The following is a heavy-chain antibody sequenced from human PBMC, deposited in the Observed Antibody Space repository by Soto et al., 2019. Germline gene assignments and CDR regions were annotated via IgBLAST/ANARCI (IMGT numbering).Heavy chain of an antibody. J-gene: IGHJ6*02. CDR3: ATHTVVTPGNYYSGMDV. Sequence: QVQLVQSGAEVKKPGSSVKVSCKASGGTFSSYAISWVRQAPGQGLEWMGGLIPIFGTADYAQKFQGRVTSTADEATSTANMELSSVRSDDTAVYYCATHTVVTPGNYYSGMDVWGQGTTVTVSS. CDR1: GGTFSSYA. V-gene: IGHV1-69*12. D-gene: IGHD4-4*01. CDR2: LIPIFGTA.